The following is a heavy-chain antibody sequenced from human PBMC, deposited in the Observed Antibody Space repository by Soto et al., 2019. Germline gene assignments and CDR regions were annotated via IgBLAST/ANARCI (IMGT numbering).Heavy chain of an antibody. Sequence: QVQLVESGGGVVQPERSLRLSCAASGFTFSNFGMHWVRQAPGKGLEWVAVIWLDGSTKYHVDSVKGRFTISRDNSKNALYLQMNSLRVEGTAVYYCVKEGAVDGTVVYNWFESWGQGTPVTVSS. CDR1: GFTFSNFG. CDR3: VKEGAVDGTVVYNWFES. CDR2: IWLDGSTK. D-gene: IGHD6-13*01. J-gene: IGHJ5*01. V-gene: IGHV3-33*06.